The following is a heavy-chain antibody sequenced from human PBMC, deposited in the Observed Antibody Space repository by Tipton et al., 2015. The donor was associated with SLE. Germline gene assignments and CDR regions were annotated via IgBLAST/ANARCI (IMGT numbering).Heavy chain of an antibody. CDR3: ARDPYDSTWRNGWFDP. CDR1: GYFITRGDY. CDR2: LCHCGRT. Sequence: TLSLTCAVSGYFITRGDYWGWIRQPPGKGLEGVGCLCHCGRTYYNPPLKSRVTISTDTSKNEIYLKLTSVTATDTAVYFCARDPYDSTWRNGWFDPWGQGTLVTVSS. D-gene: IGHD6-13*01. J-gene: IGHJ5*02. V-gene: IGHV4-38-2*02.